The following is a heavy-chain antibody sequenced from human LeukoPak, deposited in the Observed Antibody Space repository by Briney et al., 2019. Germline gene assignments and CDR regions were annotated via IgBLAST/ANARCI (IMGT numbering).Heavy chain of an antibody. J-gene: IGHJ5*02. CDR3: AKDHYGGLDP. CDR2: ISYDGSNK. D-gene: IGHD4-17*01. Sequence: GGSLRLSCAVSGFTFSSYGMHWVRQAPGKGLEWVAVISYDGSNKYYADSVKGRFTISRDNSKNTLYLQMNSLRAEDTAVYYCAKDHYGGLDPWGQGTLVTVSS. V-gene: IGHV3-30*18. CDR1: GFTFSSYG.